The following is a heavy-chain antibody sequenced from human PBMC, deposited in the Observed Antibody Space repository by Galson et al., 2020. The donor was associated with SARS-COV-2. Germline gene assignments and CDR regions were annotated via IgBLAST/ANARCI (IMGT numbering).Heavy chain of an antibody. V-gene: IGHV4-59*08. CDR2: ISYSGST. J-gene: IGHJ2*01. D-gene: IGHD3-16*01. Sequence: SETLSLTCTVSGDSIRSYYWSWIRQPPGKGLEWIGYISYSGSTNYNPSLKSRVTISVDTSKNQFSLKLSSVTAADTAVYYCARQLPALLGGWYFDLWGRGTLVTVSS. CDR3: ARQLPALLGGWYFDL. CDR1: GDSIRSYY.